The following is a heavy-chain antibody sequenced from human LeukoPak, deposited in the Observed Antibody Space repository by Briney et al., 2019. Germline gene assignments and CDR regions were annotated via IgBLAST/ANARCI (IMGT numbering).Heavy chain of an antibody. J-gene: IGHJ4*02. Sequence: GALRLSCAASGFTFSTYAMYWVRQPPGKGLEYVSAISGSGVNTYYANSVKGRFTISRDNSKNTLYLQLGSLRAEDMAVYYCARDSSLGMDWGQGTLVTVSA. D-gene: IGHD1-26*01. CDR2: ISGSGVNT. V-gene: IGHV3-64*01. CDR1: GFTFSTYA. CDR3: ARDSSLGMD.